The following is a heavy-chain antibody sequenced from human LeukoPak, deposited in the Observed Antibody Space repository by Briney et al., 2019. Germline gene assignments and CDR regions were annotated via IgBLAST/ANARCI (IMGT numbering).Heavy chain of an antibody. J-gene: IGHJ4*02. CDR3: ARVQLGIFDY. D-gene: IGHD1-1*01. CDR1: RGTFSSYA. CDR2: IIPIFGTA. V-gene: IGHV1-69*01. Sequence: SLKVSCKPSRGTFSSYAISWVRHAPGQGLEWMGGIIPIFGTANYAQKFQGGVTITAEESTSTAYMELSSLRTDETAVYYCARVQLGIFDYWGQGTLVTVSS.